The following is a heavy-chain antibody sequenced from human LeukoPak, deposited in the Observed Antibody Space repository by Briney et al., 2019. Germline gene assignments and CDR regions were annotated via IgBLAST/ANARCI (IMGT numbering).Heavy chain of an antibody. CDR2: IYSGGNT. CDR1: GFTVSSNY. J-gene: IGHJ4*02. D-gene: IGHD5-24*01. V-gene: IGHV3-53*04. CDR3: ARRWDFDH. Sequence: GGSLRLSCAASGFTVSSNYMSWVRQAPGKGLEWVLVIYSGGNTYYADSVKGRFTISRHNSKNTVYLHMKSLRPEDTTVYYCARRWDFDHWGQGTLVTVSS.